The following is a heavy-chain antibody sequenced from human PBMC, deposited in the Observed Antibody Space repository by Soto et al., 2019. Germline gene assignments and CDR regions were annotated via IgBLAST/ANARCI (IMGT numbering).Heavy chain of an antibody. CDR1: EFIFSSYA. CDR2: ISMSGDST. CDR3: AKGSGSGTY. D-gene: IGHD3-10*01. Sequence: EVQLLESGGGLVQPGGSLRLSCVASEFIFSSYAMTWVRQASGKGLEWVSTISMSGDSTYYADSVKGRFTISRDNSKNTLYLQMNSLRAEDTVVYYCAKGSGSGTYCGQGTLVTISS. V-gene: IGHV3-23*01. J-gene: IGHJ4*02.